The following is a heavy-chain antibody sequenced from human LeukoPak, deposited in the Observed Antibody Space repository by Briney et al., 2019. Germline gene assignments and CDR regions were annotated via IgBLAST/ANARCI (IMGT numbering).Heavy chain of an antibody. D-gene: IGHD3-9*01. CDR2: ITSSSAYI. CDR1: GFSFSGYN. J-gene: IGHJ4*02. CDR3: ARVLRDYYFDF. Sequence: AGSLRLSCAASGFSFSGYNMNWVGQGPGKGLEWVSSITSSSAYIYHEDSVKGRFTISRDNAKNSLYLQMNSLRAEDTAVYYCARVLRDYYFDFWGQGTLVTVSS. V-gene: IGHV3-21*01.